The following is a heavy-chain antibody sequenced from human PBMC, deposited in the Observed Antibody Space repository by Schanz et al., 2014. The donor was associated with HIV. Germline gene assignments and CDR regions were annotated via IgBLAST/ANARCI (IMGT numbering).Heavy chain of an antibody. D-gene: IGHD3-16*02. J-gene: IGHJ4*02. CDR2: VRHIGGT. Sequence: QVQLQESGPGLVKPSQTLSLTCNVSGASISSGGFYWTWIRQFPGLGLEWIGGVRHIGGTNYNPSLKSRVTMSMDMSKNQFSLKVPSVTAADTAVYYCARSRYHDGGPLPLDSWDQGARVTVSS. CDR1: GASISSGGFY. CDR3: ARSRYHDGGPLPLDS. V-gene: IGHV4-31*03.